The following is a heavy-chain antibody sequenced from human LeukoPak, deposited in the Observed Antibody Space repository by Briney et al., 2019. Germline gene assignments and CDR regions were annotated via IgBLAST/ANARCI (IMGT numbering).Heavy chain of an antibody. J-gene: IGHJ6*03. V-gene: IGHV3-23*01. CDR1: GFTFSSYA. CDR3: AKDVDYYGSGSYYNLYYYYYMDV. D-gene: IGHD3-10*01. Sequence: PGGSLRLSCAASGFTFSSYAMSXXRXXPGXXXXXXSAISGXXXXXYYADSVKGRFTISRDNSKNTLYLQMNSLRAEDTAVYYCAKDVDYYGSGSYYNLYYYYYMDVWGKGTTVTVSS. CDR2: ISGXXXXX.